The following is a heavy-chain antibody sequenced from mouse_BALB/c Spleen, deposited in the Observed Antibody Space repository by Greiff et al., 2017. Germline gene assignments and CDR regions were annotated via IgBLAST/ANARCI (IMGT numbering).Heavy chain of an antibody. J-gene: IGHJ2*01. CDR2: ISSGGGST. CDR1: GFAFSSYD. V-gene: IGHV5-12-1*01. D-gene: IGHD3-1*01. CDR3: ARHLSGYADY. Sequence: DVMLVESGGGLVKPGGSLKLSCAASGFAFSSYDMSWVRQTPEKRLEWVAYISSGGGSTYYPDTVKGRFTISRDNAKNTLYLQMSSLKSEDTAMYYCARHLSGYADYWGQGTTLTVSS.